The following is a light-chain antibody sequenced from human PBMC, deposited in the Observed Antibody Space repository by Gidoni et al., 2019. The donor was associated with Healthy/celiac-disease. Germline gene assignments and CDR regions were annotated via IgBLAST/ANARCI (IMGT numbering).Light chain of an antibody. Sequence: DIVMTQFPDPLAVSLGERATLNCKSSQSVLYSSNNKNYLAWYQQKPGQPPKLLIYWASTRESGVPDRFSGSGSGTDFTLTISSLQAEDVAVYYCQQYYSTPWTFGQGTKVEIK. CDR1: QSVLYSSNNKNY. CDR3: QQYYSTPWT. V-gene: IGKV4-1*01. CDR2: WAS. J-gene: IGKJ1*01.